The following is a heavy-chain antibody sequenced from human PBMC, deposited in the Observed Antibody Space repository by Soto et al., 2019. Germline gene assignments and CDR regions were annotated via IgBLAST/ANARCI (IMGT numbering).Heavy chain of an antibody. V-gene: IGHV4-30-4*02. CDR3: ARVDRSERRHYYYYMDV. Sequence: SETLSLTCTVSGGSISSGDYYWSWIRQPPGKGLEWIGYIYYSGSTYYNPSLKSRVTISVDTSKNQFSLKLSSVTAADTAVYYCARVDRSERRHYYYYMDVWGKGTTVTVSS. CDR2: IYYSGST. CDR1: GGSISSGDYY. J-gene: IGHJ6*03. D-gene: IGHD3-9*01.